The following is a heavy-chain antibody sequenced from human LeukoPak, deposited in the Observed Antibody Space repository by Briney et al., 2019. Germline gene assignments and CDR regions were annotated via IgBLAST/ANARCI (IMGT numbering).Heavy chain of an antibody. CDR1: GYTFTSYA. V-gene: IGHV7-4-1*02. D-gene: IGHD3-22*01. CDR2: INTNTGNP. CDR3: ARSTMIVVVIPFDY. J-gene: IGHJ4*02. Sequence: ASVKVSCKASGYTFTSYAMNWVRQAPGQGLEWMGWINTNTGNPTYAQGFTGRFVFSLDTSVSTAYLQISSLKAEDTAVYYCARSTMIVVVIPFDYWGQGTLVTVSS.